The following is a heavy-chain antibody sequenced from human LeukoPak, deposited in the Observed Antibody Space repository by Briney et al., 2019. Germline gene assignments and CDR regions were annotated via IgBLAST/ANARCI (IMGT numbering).Heavy chain of an antibody. Sequence: SETLSLTCTVSGGSISSSSYYWGWIRQPPGKGLEWIGSIYYSGSTYYNPSLKSRVTISVDTSKNQFSLKLSSVTAADTAVYYCASYGMQLWRNDAFDIWGQGTMVTVSS. V-gene: IGHV4-39*01. CDR3: ASYGMQLWRNDAFDI. J-gene: IGHJ3*02. CDR2: IYYSGST. CDR1: GGSISSSSYY. D-gene: IGHD5-18*01.